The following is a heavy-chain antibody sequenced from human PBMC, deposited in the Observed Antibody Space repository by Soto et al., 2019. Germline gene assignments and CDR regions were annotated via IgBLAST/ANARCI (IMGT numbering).Heavy chain of an antibody. CDR1: GYTFTSYG. CDR3: ATAPPYGSGDYYYYGMDV. V-gene: IGHV1-18*01. CDR2: ISAYNGNT. J-gene: IGHJ6*02. D-gene: IGHD3-10*01. Sequence: QVQLVQSGAEVKKPGASVKVSCKASGYTFTSYGISWVRQAPGQGLEWMGWISAYNGNTNYAQKLQGRVTMTTDTSTSTAYMELRSVRSDDTAVYYCATAPPYGSGDYYYYGMDVWGQGTTVTVSS.